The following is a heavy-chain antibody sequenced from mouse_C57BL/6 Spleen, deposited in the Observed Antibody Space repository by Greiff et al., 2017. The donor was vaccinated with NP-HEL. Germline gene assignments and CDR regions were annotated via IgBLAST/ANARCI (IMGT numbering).Heavy chain of an antibody. CDR3: ARDTGYYGSSPLDY. J-gene: IGHJ2*01. CDR1: GFTFSSYA. D-gene: IGHD1-1*01. V-gene: IGHV5-4*01. Sequence: EVQLVESGGGLVKPGGSLKLSCAASGFTFSSYAMSWVRQTPEKRLEWVATISDGGSYTYYPDNVKGRFTISRDNAKNNLYLQMSHLKSEDTAMYYCARDTGYYGSSPLDYWGQGTTLTVSS. CDR2: ISDGGSYT.